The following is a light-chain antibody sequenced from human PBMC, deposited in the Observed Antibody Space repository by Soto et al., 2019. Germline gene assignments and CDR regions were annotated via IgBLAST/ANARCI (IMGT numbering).Light chain of an antibody. J-gene: IGKJ1*01. CDR2: DAS. V-gene: IGKV1-5*01. CDR3: QQYSDIPWT. CDR1: QSISTW. Sequence: DIQMSQSPSTLSASVGDRVTITCRASQSISTWLAWYQQKTGKAPKLLIYDASTLESGVPSRFSGSGSGTDFTLTISSLQAEDVALYYCQQYSDIPWTFGQGTKVDIK.